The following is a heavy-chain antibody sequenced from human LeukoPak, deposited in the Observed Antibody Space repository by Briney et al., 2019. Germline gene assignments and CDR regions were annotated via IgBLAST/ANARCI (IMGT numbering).Heavy chain of an antibody. CDR3: AKAGGGIPFDY. J-gene: IGHJ4*02. Sequence: SETLSLTRTVSGVSIGSHYWNWIRQPPGKGLEWIGYIYNSGSTRYNPSLKSRVTISEDTSKNQFSLKLSSVTAADTAVYYCAKAGGGIPFDYWGQGTLVTVSS. CDR1: GVSIGSHY. CDR2: IYNSGST. V-gene: IGHV4-59*11.